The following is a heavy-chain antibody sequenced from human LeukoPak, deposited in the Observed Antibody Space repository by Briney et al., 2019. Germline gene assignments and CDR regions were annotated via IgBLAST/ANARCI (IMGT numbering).Heavy chain of an antibody. Sequence: PGGSLRLSCAASGFTFSNYAMSWVRQAPGKGLEWVAVISYDGSNKYYADSVKGRFTISRDNSKNTLYLQMNSLRAEDTAVYYCARLSAFDIWGQGTMVTVSS. CDR2: ISYDGSNK. D-gene: IGHD2/OR15-2a*01. V-gene: IGHV3-30*04. CDR1: GFTFSNYA. CDR3: ARLSAFDI. J-gene: IGHJ3*02.